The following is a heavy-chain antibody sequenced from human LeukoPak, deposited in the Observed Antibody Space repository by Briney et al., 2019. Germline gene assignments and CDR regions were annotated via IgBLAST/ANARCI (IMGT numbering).Heavy chain of an antibody. CDR1: GFTFSSYT. CDR3: ARASPYNYYMDV. J-gene: IGHJ6*03. CDR2: ISSSGSTI. Sequence: PGGSLRLSCAASGFTFSSYTMNWVRQAPGKGLEWVSYISSSGSTIYYADSVKGRFTISRDNAKNSLYMQMNSLRAEDTAVYYCARASPYNYYMDVWGKGTTVTVSS. V-gene: IGHV3-48*01.